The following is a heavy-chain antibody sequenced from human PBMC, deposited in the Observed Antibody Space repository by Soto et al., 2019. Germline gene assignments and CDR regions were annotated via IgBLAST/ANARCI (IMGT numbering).Heavy chain of an antibody. Sequence: GESLKISCKGSGYSFTSYWISWVRQIPGKGLEWMGRIDPSDSYTNYSPSFQGHVTISADKSISTAYLQWSSLKASDTAMYYCARHFARIVVVPAAAYSDYGMDVWGKGTTVTVPS. CDR2: IDPSDSYT. CDR3: ARHFARIVVVPAAAYSDYGMDV. D-gene: IGHD2-2*01. J-gene: IGHJ6*04. V-gene: IGHV5-10-1*01. CDR1: GYSFTSYW.